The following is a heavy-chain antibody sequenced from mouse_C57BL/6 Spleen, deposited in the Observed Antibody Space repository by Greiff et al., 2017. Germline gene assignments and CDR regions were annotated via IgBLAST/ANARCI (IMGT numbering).Heavy chain of an antibody. CDR2: IYPGDGDT. J-gene: IGHJ2*01. Sequence: QVQLQQSGPELVKPGASVKISCQASGYAFSSSWMNWVKQRPGKGLEWIGRIYPGDGDTNYNGKFKGKATLTADKSSSTAYMQLSSLTSEDSAVYFCASPYYYGSSYYFDDWGQGTTLTVSS. D-gene: IGHD1-1*01. CDR3: ASPYYYGSSYYFDD. V-gene: IGHV1-82*01. CDR1: GYAFSSSW.